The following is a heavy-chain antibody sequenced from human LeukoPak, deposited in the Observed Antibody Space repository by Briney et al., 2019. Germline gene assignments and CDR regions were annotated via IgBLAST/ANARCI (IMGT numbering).Heavy chain of an antibody. Sequence: GGSLRLSCAASGFIFSTYWVTWVRQAPGKGLEWVANMYQDGSEKYYVDSVKGRFTISRDNAKNSLYLQMNSLRAEDTAVYYCARVTHRIVSTSCPDAWGQGTLVTVSS. CDR2: MYQDGSEK. CDR1: GFIFSTYW. V-gene: IGHV3-7*01. J-gene: IGHJ4*02. CDR3: ARVTHRIVSTSCPDA. D-gene: IGHD2-2*01.